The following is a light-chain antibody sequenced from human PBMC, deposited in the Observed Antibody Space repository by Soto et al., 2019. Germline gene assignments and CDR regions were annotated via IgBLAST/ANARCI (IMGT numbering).Light chain of an antibody. V-gene: IGKV3-11*01. CDR2: DAS. J-gene: IGKJ2*01. CDR1: QSVSSY. CDR3: QQRSNWPPGYT. Sequence: EIVLTQSPATLSLSPGERATLSCRASQSVSSYLAWYQQKPGQAPRLLIYDASNWATGIPARFSGSGSGTDFTLTISSLEPEDFAVDYCQQRSNWPPGYTFGQGTKLEIK.